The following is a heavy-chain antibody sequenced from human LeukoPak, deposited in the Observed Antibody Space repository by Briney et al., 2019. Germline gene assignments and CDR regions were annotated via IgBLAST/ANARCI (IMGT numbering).Heavy chain of an antibody. CDR3: AKGRSSSWYMTLTTDAFDI. D-gene: IGHD6-13*01. J-gene: IGHJ3*02. V-gene: IGHV3-9*01. CDR1: GFTFDDYA. Sequence: PGRSLRLSCAASGFTFDDYAMHWVRQAPGKGLEWVSGISWNSGSIDYADSVKGRFTISRDNAKNSLYLQMNSLRAEDTALYYCAKGRSSSWYMTLTTDAFDIWGQGTVVTVSS. CDR2: ISWNSGSI.